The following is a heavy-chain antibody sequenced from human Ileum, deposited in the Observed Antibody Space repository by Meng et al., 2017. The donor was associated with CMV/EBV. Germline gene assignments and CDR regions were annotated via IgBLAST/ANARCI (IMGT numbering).Heavy chain of an antibody. V-gene: IGHV3-66*02. Sequence: GESLKISCAVSGFSISRYYMSWVRQAPGKGLEWVSVIFSDGNTHYADSVKGRFTISRDNSKNTLYLQMNSLRAEDTAVYYCVRDNHYDFWSGYGGWGQGTLVTVYS. D-gene: IGHD3-3*01. CDR3: VRDNHYDFWSGYGG. J-gene: IGHJ4*02. CDR1: GFSISRYY. CDR2: IFSDGNT.